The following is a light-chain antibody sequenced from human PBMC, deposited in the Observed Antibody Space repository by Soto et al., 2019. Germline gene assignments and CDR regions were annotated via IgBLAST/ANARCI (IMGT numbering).Light chain of an antibody. CDR2: EVS. V-gene: IGLV2-14*01. J-gene: IGLJ3*02. CDR1: SSDVGGYNY. CDR3: SSYTTSSTHWV. Sequence: QSALTQPASVSGSPGQSITISCTGTSSDVGGYNYVSWYQQHPGKAPKLMIYEVSNRPSGFSNRFSGSKSGNTASLTISGIQAEDEDDYYCSSYTTSSTHWVFGGGTKLTVL.